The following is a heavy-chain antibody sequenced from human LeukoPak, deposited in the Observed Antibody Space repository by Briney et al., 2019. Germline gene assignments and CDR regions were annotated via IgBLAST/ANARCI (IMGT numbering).Heavy chain of an antibody. CDR3: AKDLSPMVGAKTFDY. V-gene: IGHV3-30*02. CDR1: GFTFSNYG. J-gene: IGHJ4*02. CDR2: IRYDGSNK. D-gene: IGHD1-26*01. Sequence: PGGSLRLSCAASGFTFSNYGIHWVRQAPGKGLGWVAFIRYDGSNKYYADSVKGRFTISRDNSKNTLYLQMNSLRPEDTAVYSCAKDLSPMVGAKTFDYWGQGTLVTVSS.